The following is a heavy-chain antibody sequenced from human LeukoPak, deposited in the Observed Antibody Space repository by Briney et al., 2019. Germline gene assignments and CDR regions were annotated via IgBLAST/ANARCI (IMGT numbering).Heavy chain of an antibody. CDR3: AKRGIVVVPAAPINYYYYMDV. CDR1: GFTFSSYG. Sequence: GGSLRLSCAASGFTFSSYGMHWVRQAPGKGLEWVADIWYDGSNKYYADSVKGRFTISRDNSKNTLYLQMNSLRAEDTAVYYCAKRGIVVVPAAPINYYYYMDVWGKGTTVTVSS. V-gene: IGHV3-33*06. CDR2: IWYDGSNK. J-gene: IGHJ6*03. D-gene: IGHD2-2*01.